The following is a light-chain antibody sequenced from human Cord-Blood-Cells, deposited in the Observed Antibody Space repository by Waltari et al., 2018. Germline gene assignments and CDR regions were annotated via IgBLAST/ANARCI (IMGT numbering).Light chain of an antibody. Sequence: EIVMTQSPATLSVSTGERATLSCRASQSVSSNLAWYQQKPGKAPRLLIYGTSTRATGIPARFSGSGSGTEFTLTISILQSEDFAVYYCQQYNNWPPYSFGQGTKLEIK. J-gene: IGKJ2*03. CDR1: QSVSSN. CDR3: QQYNNWPPYS. V-gene: IGKV3-15*01. CDR2: GTS.